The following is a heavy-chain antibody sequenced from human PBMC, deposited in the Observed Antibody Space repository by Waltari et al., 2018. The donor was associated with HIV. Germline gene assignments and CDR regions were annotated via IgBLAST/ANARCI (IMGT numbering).Heavy chain of an antibody. J-gene: IGHJ4*02. CDR2: IYSSGSA. Sequence: QVQLQESGPGLLTPSETLSLTCSVSGASMTRYYWAWLRQPPGKGLEWIGYIYSSGSASYSPSLQSRLTISVDTSKNQFSLKLSSVTAADTAVYYCARYGSGHRHFGYWGQGTLVIVSS. D-gene: IGHD3-10*01. CDR1: GASMTRYY. V-gene: IGHV4-59*01. CDR3: ARYGSGHRHFGY.